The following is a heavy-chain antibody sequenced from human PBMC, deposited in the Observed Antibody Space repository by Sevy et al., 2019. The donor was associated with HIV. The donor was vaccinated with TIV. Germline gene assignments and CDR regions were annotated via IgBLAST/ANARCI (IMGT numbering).Heavy chain of an antibody. J-gene: IGHJ4*02. CDR1: GFTFSTYE. Sequence: GGSLRLSCAASGFTFSTYEMNWVRQAPGKGLEWLSYINSGGGTIHYADSVKGRFTISRDNAKNSLSLQMNSLRAEDTAVYYCATNKVMALWDQGTLVTVSS. V-gene: IGHV3-48*03. CDR3: ATNKVMAL. D-gene: IGHD3-16*01. CDR2: INSGGGTI.